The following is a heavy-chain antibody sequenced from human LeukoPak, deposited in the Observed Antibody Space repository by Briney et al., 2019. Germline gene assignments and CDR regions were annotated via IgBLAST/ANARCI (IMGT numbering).Heavy chain of an antibody. CDR2: IYTSGST. CDR3: GAQDGYNYDY. D-gene: IGHD5-24*01. J-gene: IGHJ4*02. CDR1: GGSISSGSYY. Sequence: SQTLSLTCTVSGGSISSGSYYWSWIRQPAGKGLEWIGRIYTSGSTNYNPSLKSRATISVDTSKNQFSLKLSSVTAADTAVYYCGAQDGYNYDYWGQGTLVTVSS. V-gene: IGHV4-61*02.